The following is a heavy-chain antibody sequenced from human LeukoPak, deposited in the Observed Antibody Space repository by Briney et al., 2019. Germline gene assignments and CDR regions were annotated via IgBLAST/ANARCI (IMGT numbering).Heavy chain of an antibody. Sequence: SQTLSLTCAISGDSVSRNTAGWNWIRQSPSRGLEWLGRTYYRSKWYNDYAVSVKSRITINPDTSKNQFSLQLNSVTPEDTAVYYCARIVRGHSGSYPIWGQGTMVTVSS. CDR1: GDSVSRNTAG. CDR2: TYYRSKWYN. D-gene: IGHD1-26*01. CDR3: ARIVRGHSGSYPI. J-gene: IGHJ3*02. V-gene: IGHV6-1*01.